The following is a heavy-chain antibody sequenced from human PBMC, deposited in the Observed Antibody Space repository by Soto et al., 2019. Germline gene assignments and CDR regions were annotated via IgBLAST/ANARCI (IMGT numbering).Heavy chain of an antibody. CDR3: AKGGSGSYLDYYYYYGMDV. D-gene: IGHD1-26*01. J-gene: IGHJ6*02. V-gene: IGHV3-23*01. CDR2: ISGSGGST. Sequence: EVQLLESGGGLVQPGGSLRLSCAASGFTFSSYAMSWVRQAPGKGLEWVSAISGSGGSTYYADSVKGRFTISRDNSKNTLYLQMNSLRAEDTAVYYCAKGGSGSYLDYYYYYGMDVWGQGTTVTVSS. CDR1: GFTFSSYA.